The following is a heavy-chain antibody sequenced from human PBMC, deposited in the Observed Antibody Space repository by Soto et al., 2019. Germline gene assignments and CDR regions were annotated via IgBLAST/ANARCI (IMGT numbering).Heavy chain of an antibody. D-gene: IGHD5-12*01. CDR2: IYYSGST. J-gene: IGHJ4*02. CDR3: ARERRDGYKHYFDY. CDR1: GGSISSYY. V-gene: IGHV4-59*01. Sequence: QVQLQESGPGLVKPSETLSLMCTVSGGSISSYYWSWIRQPPGKGLEWIGYIYYSGSTNYNPSLKSRVTISVDTSMNQFSLKLSSVTAADTAVYYCARERRDGYKHYFDYWGQGTLVTVSS.